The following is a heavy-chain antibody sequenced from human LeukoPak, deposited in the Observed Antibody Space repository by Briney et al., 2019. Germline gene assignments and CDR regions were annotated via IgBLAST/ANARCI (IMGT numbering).Heavy chain of an antibody. J-gene: IGHJ1*01. V-gene: IGHV1-2*06. CDR3: AREPPPDSGAMFQH. CDR2: INPNSGGT. D-gene: IGHD2-2*01. CDR1: GYTFTGYD. Sequence: ASVKVSCKASGYTFTGYDMHWVRQAPGQGLEWMGRINPNSGGTNYAQKFQGRVTMTRDTSISTAYMELSRLRSDDTAVYYCAREPPPDSGAMFQHWGQGTLVTVSS.